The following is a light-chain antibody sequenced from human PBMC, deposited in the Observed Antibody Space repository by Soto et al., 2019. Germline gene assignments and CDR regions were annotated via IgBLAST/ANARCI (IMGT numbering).Light chain of an antibody. J-gene: IGLJ3*02. Sequence: QSVLTQPPSASGTPGQTVVISCSGSNYNIETNYVFWYQQLPGAAPKPLMYRNSQRPSGVPDRFSGSKSGTSASLAISGLRSDDEADYYCASWDDSLIGWVFGGGTQLTVL. CDR3: ASWDDSLIGWV. CDR2: RNS. V-gene: IGLV1-47*01. CDR1: NYNIETNY.